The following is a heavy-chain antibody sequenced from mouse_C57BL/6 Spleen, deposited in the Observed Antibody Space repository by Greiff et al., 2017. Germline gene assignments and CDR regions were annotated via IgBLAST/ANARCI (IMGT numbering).Heavy chain of an antibody. CDR1: GYTFTSYW. CDR3: ARVSYYFYAMDY. CDR2: IYPGSGST. V-gene: IGHV1-55*01. Sequence: VQLQQPGAELVKPGASVKMSCKASGYTFTSYWITWVKQRPGQGLEWIGDIYPGSGSTNYNEKFKSKATLTVDTTSSTAYMQLSSLTSEDSAVYYCARVSYYFYAMDYWGQGTSVTVAS. D-gene: IGHD1-1*01. J-gene: IGHJ4*01.